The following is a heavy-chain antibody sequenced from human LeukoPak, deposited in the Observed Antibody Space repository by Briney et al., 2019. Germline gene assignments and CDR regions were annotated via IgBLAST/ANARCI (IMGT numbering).Heavy chain of an antibody. CDR3: ARKGLAVAAGLDY. Sequence: GGPLRLSCAASGFTFSNFNMNWVRQAPGKGLEWISYISTSSSTISYADSVKGRFTISRDNANNSLYLQMNSLRAEDTAIYFCARKGLAVAAGLDYWGQGTLVTVSS. D-gene: IGHD6-19*01. V-gene: IGHV3-48*01. J-gene: IGHJ4*02. CDR1: GFTFSNFN. CDR2: ISTSSSTI.